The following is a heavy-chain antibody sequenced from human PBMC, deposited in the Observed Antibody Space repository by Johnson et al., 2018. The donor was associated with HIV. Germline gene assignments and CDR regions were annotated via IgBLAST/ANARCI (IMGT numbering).Heavy chain of an antibody. V-gene: IGHV3-30*04. CDR2: ISYDGSNK. Sequence: QVQLMESGGGVVQPGGSLRLSCTASGFTFSSYAMHWVRQAPGKGLEWVAVISYDGSNKYYADSVKGRFTISRDNSKNTLYLQMNSLRAEDTAVYYCAKDHVKVVNDAFDIWGQGTMVTVSS. D-gene: IGHD3-22*01. CDR3: AKDHVKVVNDAFDI. J-gene: IGHJ3*02. CDR1: GFTFSSYA.